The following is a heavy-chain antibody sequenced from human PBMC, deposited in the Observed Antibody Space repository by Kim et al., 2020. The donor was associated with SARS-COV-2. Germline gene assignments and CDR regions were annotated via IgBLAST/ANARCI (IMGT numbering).Heavy chain of an antibody. CDR1: GGSISSSSYY. CDR3: ARRSSGWSLRVFDY. Sequence: SETLSLTCTVSGGSISSSSYYWGWIRQPPGKGLEWIGSIYYSGSTYYNPSLKSRVTISVDTSKNQFSLKLSSVTAADTAVYYCARRSSGWSLRVFDYWGQGTLVTVSS. D-gene: IGHD6-19*01. J-gene: IGHJ4*02. CDR2: IYYSGST. V-gene: IGHV4-39*01.